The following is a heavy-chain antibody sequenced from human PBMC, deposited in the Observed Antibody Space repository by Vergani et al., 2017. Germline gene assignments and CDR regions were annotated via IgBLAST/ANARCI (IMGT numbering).Heavy chain of an antibody. V-gene: IGHV3-66*02. D-gene: IGHD4-17*01. CDR1: GFTVSSNY. CDR2: IYSGGST. CDR3: ARGLDYGDSFDYGMDV. Sequence: EVQLVESGGGLVQPGGSLRLSCAASGFTVSSNYMSWVRQAPGKGLEWVSVIYSGGSTYYADSVKGRFTISRDNSKNPLYLQMNSLRAEDTAVYYCARGLDYGDSFDYGMDVWGQGTTVTVSS. J-gene: IGHJ6*02.